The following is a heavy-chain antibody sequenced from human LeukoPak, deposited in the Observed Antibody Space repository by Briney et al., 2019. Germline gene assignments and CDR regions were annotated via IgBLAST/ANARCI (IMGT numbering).Heavy chain of an antibody. CDR1: GGSISSGDYY. D-gene: IGHD2-2*01. CDR2: IYYSGST. V-gene: IGHV4-30-4*01. CDR3: ARRLVVPAAIFGKFDY. J-gene: IGHJ4*02. Sequence: SQTLSLTCTVSGGSISSGDYYWSWIRQPPGKGLEWIGYIYYSGSTYYNPSPKSRVTISIDTSKNQFSLKLSSVTAADTAVFYCARRLVVPAAIFGKFDYWGQGTLVTVSS.